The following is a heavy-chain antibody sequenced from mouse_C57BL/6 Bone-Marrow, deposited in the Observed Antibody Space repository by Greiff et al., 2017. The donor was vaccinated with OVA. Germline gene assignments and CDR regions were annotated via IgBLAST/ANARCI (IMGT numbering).Heavy chain of an antibody. D-gene: IGHD1-1*01. CDR3: AKPIRYAMDY. CDR1: GFSLTSYG. CDR2: ICRGGRT. Sequence: VQVVESGPGLVPPSQSLSITCPVSGFSLTSYGVHWVRQSPGKGLEWLGVICRGGRTDYNAAFMSRLSSTKDNSKSQVFFKMNSLQADDTAIYYCAKPIRYAMDYWGQGTSVTVSS. V-gene: IGHV2-5*01. J-gene: IGHJ4*01.